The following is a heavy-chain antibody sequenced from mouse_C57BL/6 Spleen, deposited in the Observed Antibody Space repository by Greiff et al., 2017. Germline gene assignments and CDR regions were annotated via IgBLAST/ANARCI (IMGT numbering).Heavy chain of an antibody. V-gene: IGHV5-6*01. CDR2: ISSGGSYT. D-gene: IGHD1-1*01. J-gene: IGHJ4*01. CDR3: AKHDGYVSSYPSRAMDY. Sequence: EVMLVESGGDLVKPGGSLKLSCAASGFTFSSYGMSWVRQTPDKRLEWVATISSGGSYTYYPDRVKGRFTLSRDNAKNTLYLQMSSLKYEDTARYYCAKHDGYVSSYPSRAMDYWGQGTSVTVSS. CDR1: GFTFSSYG.